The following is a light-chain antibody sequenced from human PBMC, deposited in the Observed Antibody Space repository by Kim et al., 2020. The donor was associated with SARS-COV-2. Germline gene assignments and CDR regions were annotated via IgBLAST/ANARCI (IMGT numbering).Light chain of an antibody. CDR2: GTS. CDR1: QSVASNN. Sequence: EIVLTQSPGTLSLSPGERASLSCRASQSVASNNLAWFQQKPGQAPRLLIHGTSSRVTGIPARFSGSGSGTEFTLTISSLQSEDFAVYYCQQYNNWPPWTFGQGTKVDIK. V-gene: IGKV3-15*01. J-gene: IGKJ1*01. CDR3: QQYNNWPPWT.